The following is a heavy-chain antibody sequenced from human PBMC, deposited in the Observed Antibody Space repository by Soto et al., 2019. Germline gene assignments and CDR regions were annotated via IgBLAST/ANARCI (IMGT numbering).Heavy chain of an antibody. CDR3: AREYSRLDDHDY. CDR1: GFTFSSYW. Sequence: PGGSLRLSCAASGFTFSSYWMHWVRQAPGKGLVWVSRINSDGSSTSYADSVKGRFTISRDNAKNTLYLQMNSLRAEDTAVYYCAREYSRLDDHDYWGQGTLVTVSS. J-gene: IGHJ4*02. V-gene: IGHV3-74*01. D-gene: IGHD5-12*01. CDR2: INSDGSST.